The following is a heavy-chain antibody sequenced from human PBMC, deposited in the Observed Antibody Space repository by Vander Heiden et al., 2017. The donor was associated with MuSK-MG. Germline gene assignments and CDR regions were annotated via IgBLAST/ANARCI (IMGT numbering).Heavy chain of an antibody. Sequence: EVQLLESGGGLVQPGGSLRLSCAASGFTFSSYAMSWVRQAPGKGLGWVSAISGSGGSTYYADAVKGRFTISRDNSKNTLYLQMNSLRAEDTAVYYCAKYHYGRYYFDYWGQGTLVTVSS. CDR1: GFTFSSYA. CDR3: AKYHYGRYYFDY. J-gene: IGHJ4*02. V-gene: IGHV3-23*01. D-gene: IGHD5-12*01. CDR2: ISGSGGST.